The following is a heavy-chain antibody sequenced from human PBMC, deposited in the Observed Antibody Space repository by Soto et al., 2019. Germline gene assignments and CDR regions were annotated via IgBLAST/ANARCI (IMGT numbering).Heavy chain of an antibody. Sequence: QVQLQESGPGLVKPSQTLSLTCTVSGGSTSSDNYWSWIRQPPGKGREWIGHIYYSGNTDYNPSLQSRLAISIDTSKNQFSLKLSSVTAADTAVYFCAREGGESSDGLYYFDSWGQGSLVTVSS. D-gene: IGHD3-16*01. V-gene: IGHV4-30-4*01. CDR3: AREGGESSDGLYYFDS. CDR2: IYYSGNT. CDR1: GGSTSSDNY. J-gene: IGHJ4*02.